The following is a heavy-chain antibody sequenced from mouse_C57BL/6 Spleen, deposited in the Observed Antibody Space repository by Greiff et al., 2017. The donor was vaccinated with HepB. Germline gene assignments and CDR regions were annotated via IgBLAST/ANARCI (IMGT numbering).Heavy chain of an antibody. CDR1: GFTFSDYY. CDR3: ARDRGYDGYSWFAY. V-gene: IGHV5-16*01. J-gene: IGHJ3*01. D-gene: IGHD2-3*01. CDR2: INYDGSST. Sequence: EVKVVESEGGLVQPGSSMKLSCTASGFTFSDYYMAWVRQVPEKGLEWVANINYDGSSTYYLDSLKSRFIISRDNAKNILYLQMSSLKSEDTATYYCARDRGYDGYSWFAYWGQGTLVTVSA.